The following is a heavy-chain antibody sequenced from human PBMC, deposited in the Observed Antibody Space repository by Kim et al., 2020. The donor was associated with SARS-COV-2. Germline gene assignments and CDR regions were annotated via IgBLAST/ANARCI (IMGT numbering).Heavy chain of an antibody. CDR3: ARTITYYDIFTGHVFDY. CDR2: ISSSGYS. CDR1: GDSFGSYY. V-gene: IGHV4-59*08. Sequence: SETLSLTCTVAGDSFGSYYWSWIRKPPGKGLESIGYISSSGYSTYSPSLQSRVTISIDTSKKQFFLNLTSVTAEDTAVYYCARTITYYDIFTGHVFDYWGQGAPVTVSS. J-gene: IGHJ4*02. D-gene: IGHD3-9*01.